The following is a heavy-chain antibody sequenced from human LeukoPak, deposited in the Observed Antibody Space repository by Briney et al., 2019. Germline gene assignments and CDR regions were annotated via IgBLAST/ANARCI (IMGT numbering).Heavy chain of an antibody. V-gene: IGHV4-59*01. CDR2: IYYSGST. CDR1: GGSTRGYY. D-gene: IGHD1-14*01. CDR3: ARDRSEFDY. Sequence: PSETLSLTCTVSGGSTRGYYWSWIRQPPGKGLEWIGYIYYSGSTDYNPALKSRVTISVDTSKNQFSLQLSSVTASDTAVYYCARDRSEFDYWGQGTLVTVSS. J-gene: IGHJ4*02.